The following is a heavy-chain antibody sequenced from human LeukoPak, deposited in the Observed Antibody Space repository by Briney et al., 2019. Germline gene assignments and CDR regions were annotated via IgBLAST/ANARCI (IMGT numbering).Heavy chain of an antibody. CDR3: ARSGSGYLRYYFDY. CDR2: IHSGESP. CDR1: GYSISSGYF. Sequence: PSETLSLTCTVSGYSISSGYFWGWIRQPPGKGLEWIGIIHSGESPYYSPSLESRITISIDTSKNQFSLKLSSVTAADTAVYYCARSGSGYLRYYFDYWGQGTLVTVSS. V-gene: IGHV4-38-2*02. D-gene: IGHD5-12*01. J-gene: IGHJ4*02.